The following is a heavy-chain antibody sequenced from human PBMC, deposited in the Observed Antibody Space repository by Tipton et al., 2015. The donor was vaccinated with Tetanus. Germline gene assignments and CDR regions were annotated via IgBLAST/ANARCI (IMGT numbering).Heavy chain of an antibody. J-gene: IGHJ4*02. Sequence: QLVQSGPEVKKPGASVKVSCKAYGYAFASYDLNWVRQASGQGLEWLGYMNPKTGPAGYAQKFQGRVTITADTSTDTVYMDLSSLRFDDTAIYYCVRPDRYCSGGSCYLALDSWGQGTLITVSS. CDR3: VRPDRYCSGGSCYLALDS. CDR1: GYAFASYD. V-gene: IGHV1-8*01. CDR2: MNPKTGPA. D-gene: IGHD2-15*01.